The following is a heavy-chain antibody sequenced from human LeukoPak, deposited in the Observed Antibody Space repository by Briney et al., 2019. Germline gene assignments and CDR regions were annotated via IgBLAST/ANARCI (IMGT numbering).Heavy chain of an antibody. V-gene: IGHV4-59*13. CDR2: FYYSGST. CDR1: GGPFRSYY. D-gene: IGHD2-15*01. CDR3: ARLVVVDAPFDY. J-gene: IGHJ4*02. Sequence: AEPQSLPCKLSGGPFRSYYWPWIPQPPGKGREGIGYFYYSGSTNYNPSLKKPVTLSLGTSQNQSSLKQSSASAPGTGLFLCARLVVVDAPFDYWGQGTLVTVSS.